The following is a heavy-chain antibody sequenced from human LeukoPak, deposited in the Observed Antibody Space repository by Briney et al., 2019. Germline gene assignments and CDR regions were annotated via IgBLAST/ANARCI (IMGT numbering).Heavy chain of an antibody. V-gene: IGHV4-39*07. D-gene: IGHD2-2*02. CDR2: IYHSGST. CDR3: ARALGYCSSTSFYTPIDY. Sequence: SETLSLTCTVSGGSISSGDYYWGWIRQPPGKGLAWIGSIYHSGSTYYNPSLKSRVTISVDTSKNQFSLKLSSVTAADTAVYYCARALGYCSSTSFYTPIDYWGQGTLVTVSS. J-gene: IGHJ4*02. CDR1: GGSISSGDYY.